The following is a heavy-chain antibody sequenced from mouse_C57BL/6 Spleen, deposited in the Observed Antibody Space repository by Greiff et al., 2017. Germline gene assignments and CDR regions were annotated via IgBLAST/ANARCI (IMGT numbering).Heavy chain of an antibody. CDR2: IYPGGGYT. J-gene: IGHJ4*01. Sequence: QVQLQQSGAELVRPGTSVKMSCKASGYTFTNYWIGWAKQRPGHGLEWIGDIYPGGGYTNYNEKFKGKATLTADKSSSTAYMQFSSLTSEDSAIYDCAREGDYGSSSAMDYWGQGTSDTVSS. CDR1: GYTFTNYW. CDR3: AREGDYGSSSAMDY. V-gene: IGHV1-63*01. D-gene: IGHD1-1*01.